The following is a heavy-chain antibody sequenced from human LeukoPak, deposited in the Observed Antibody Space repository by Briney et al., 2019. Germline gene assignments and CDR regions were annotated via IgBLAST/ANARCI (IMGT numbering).Heavy chain of an antibody. V-gene: IGHV4-59*01. Sequence: SETLSLTCTVSGGSISSYYWSWIRQPPGKGLEWIGYIYYSGSTNYNPSLKSRVTISVDTSKNQFSLKLSSVTAADTAIYYCARGATHFDYWDQGTLVTVPS. CDR1: GGSISSYY. CDR3: ARGATHFDY. D-gene: IGHD2-15*01. J-gene: IGHJ4*02. CDR2: IYYSGST.